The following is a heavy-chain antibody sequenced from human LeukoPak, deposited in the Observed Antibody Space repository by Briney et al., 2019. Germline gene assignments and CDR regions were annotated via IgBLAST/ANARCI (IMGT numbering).Heavy chain of an antibody. J-gene: IGHJ6*03. CDR3: ARVEAGTPGYYYYYMDV. CDR2: ISAYNGNT. V-gene: IGHV1-18*01. CDR1: GYTFTGYG. Sequence: GASVKVSCKASGYTFTGYGISWVRQAPGQGLEWMGWISAYNGNTNYAQKLQGRVTMTTDTSTSTAYMELRSLRSDDTAVYYCARVEAGTPGYYYYYMDVWGKGTTVTVSS. D-gene: IGHD1-7*01.